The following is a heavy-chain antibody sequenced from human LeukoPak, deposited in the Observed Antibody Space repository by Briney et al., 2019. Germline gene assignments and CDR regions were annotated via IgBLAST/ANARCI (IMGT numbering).Heavy chain of an antibody. CDR2: IYTGGNT. CDR3: AKGPPSYYYDSSGYYPLG. D-gene: IGHD3-22*01. CDR1: GFTVDSNY. Sequence: GGSLRLSCAASGFTVDSNYLSWVRQAPGKGLEWVSTIYTGGNTYYAASVKGRFTISRDNSKNTLYLQMNSLRAEDTAVYYCAKGPPSYYYDSSGYYPLGWGQGTLVTVSS. J-gene: IGHJ4*02. V-gene: IGHV3-53*01.